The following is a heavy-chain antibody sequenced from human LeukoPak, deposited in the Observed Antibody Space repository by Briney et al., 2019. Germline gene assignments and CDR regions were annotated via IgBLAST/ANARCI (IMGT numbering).Heavy chain of an antibody. Sequence: GGSLRLSCAASGFTFTHYAMHWVRQAPGKGLEWVAVISYDGSNKYYADSVKGRFTISRGNSKNTLYLQMNSLRAEDTAVYYCAKDGGYSYVSYFDYWGQGTLVTVSS. CDR3: AKDGGYSYVSYFDY. V-gene: IGHV3-30*18. J-gene: IGHJ4*02. D-gene: IGHD5-18*01. CDR1: GFTFTHYA. CDR2: ISYDGSNK.